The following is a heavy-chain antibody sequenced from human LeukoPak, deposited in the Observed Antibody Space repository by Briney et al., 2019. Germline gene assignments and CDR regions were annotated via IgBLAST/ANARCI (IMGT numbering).Heavy chain of an antibody. CDR3: ARVAHPLLGYCSSTSCHLGAFDI. J-gene: IGHJ3*02. CDR1: GYSISSGYY. Sequence: SSETLSLACAVSGYSISSGYYWGWIRQPPGKGLEWIGSIYHSGSTYYNPSLKSRVTISVDTSKNQFSLKLSSVTAADTAVYYCARVAHPLLGYCSSTSCHLGAFDIWGQGTMVTVSS. D-gene: IGHD2-2*01. CDR2: IYHSGST. V-gene: IGHV4-38-2*01.